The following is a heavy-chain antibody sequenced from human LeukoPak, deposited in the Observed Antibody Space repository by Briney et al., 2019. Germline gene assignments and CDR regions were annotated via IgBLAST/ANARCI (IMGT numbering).Heavy chain of an antibody. D-gene: IGHD6-19*01. CDR3: ANIPSEVGSSRYSSGWREGVVP. V-gene: IGHV1-69*05. Sequence: SVKVSCKASGGTFSSYAISWVRQAPGQGLEWMGGIIPIFGTANYAQKFQGRVTITTDESTSTAYMELSSLRSEDTAVYYCANIPSEVGSSRYSSGWREGVVPWGQGTLVTVSS. J-gene: IGHJ5*02. CDR1: GGTFSSYA. CDR2: IIPIFGTA.